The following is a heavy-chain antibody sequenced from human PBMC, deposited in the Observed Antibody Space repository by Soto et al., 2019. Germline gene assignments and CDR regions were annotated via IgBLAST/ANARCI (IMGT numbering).Heavy chain of an antibody. CDR3: ARVFRASSSSAGSFHY. CDR2: ISAYNGNT. J-gene: IGHJ4*02. D-gene: IGHD6-6*01. V-gene: IGHV1-18*04. CDR1: GYTFTSYG. Sequence: ASVKVSCKASGYTFTSYGISWVRQAPGQGLEWMGWISAYNGNTSYAQKLQGRVTMTTDTSTSTAYMELRSLRSDDTAVYYCARVFRASSSSAGSFHYWGQGTLVTLSS.